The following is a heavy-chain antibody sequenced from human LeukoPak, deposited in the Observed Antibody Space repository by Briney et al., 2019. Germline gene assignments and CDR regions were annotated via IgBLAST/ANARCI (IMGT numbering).Heavy chain of an antibody. Sequence: GASVKVSCKASGYTFTGYYMHWVRQAPGQGLEWMGWINPNSGGTNYAQKFQGRVTMTRDTSISTAYMELSRLRSDDTAVYYCASSLHAYCCGDCYTPFDYWGQGTLVTVSS. CDR1: GYTFTGYY. V-gene: IGHV1-2*02. CDR3: ASSLHAYCCGDCYTPFDY. D-gene: IGHD2-21*01. CDR2: INPNSGGT. J-gene: IGHJ4*02.